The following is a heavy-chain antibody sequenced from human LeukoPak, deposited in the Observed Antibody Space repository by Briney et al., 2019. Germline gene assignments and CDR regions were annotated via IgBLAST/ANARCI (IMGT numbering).Heavy chain of an antibody. V-gene: IGHV3-30-3*01. CDR1: GFTFSSYA. CDR2: ISYDGSNK. Sequence: GGSLRLSCAASGFTFSSYAMHWVRLAPGKGLEWVAVISYDGSNKYYADSVKGRFTISRDNSKNTLYLQMNSLRAEDTAVYYCARGTYNDWGQGTLVTVSS. CDR3: ARGTYND. D-gene: IGHD3-10*01. J-gene: IGHJ4*02.